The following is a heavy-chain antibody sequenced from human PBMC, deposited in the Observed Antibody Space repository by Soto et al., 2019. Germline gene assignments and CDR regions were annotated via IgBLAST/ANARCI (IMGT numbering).Heavy chain of an antibody. Sequence: SETLSLTCAVSGYSISSGYYWGWIRQPPGKGLEWIGSIYHSGSTYYNPSLKSRVTISVDTSKNQFSLKLSSVTAADTAVYYCPRVADDYDFWSGYFRSNWFDPWGQGTLVTVSS. CDR3: PRVADDYDFWSGYFRSNWFDP. V-gene: IGHV4-38-2*01. CDR2: IYHSGST. D-gene: IGHD3-3*01. CDR1: GYSISSGYY. J-gene: IGHJ5*02.